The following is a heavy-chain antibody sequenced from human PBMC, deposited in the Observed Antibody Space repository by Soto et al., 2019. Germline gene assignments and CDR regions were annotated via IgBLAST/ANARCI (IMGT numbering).Heavy chain of an antibody. Sequence: ASVKVSCKASGYTFTSYDINWVRQATGQGLEWMGWMNPNSGNTGYAQKFQGRVTMTRNTSISTAYMELSSLRSEDTAVYYCARLVVVPAARGGGTYYYYYYMDVWGKGTTVTVSS. CDR2: MNPNSGNT. V-gene: IGHV1-8*01. CDR1: GYTFTSYD. J-gene: IGHJ6*03. CDR3: ARLVVVPAARGGGTYYYYYYMDV. D-gene: IGHD2-2*01.